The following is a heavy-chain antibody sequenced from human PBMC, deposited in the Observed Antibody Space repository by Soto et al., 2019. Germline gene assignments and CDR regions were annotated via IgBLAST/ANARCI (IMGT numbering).Heavy chain of an antibody. CDR1: GFTFSSYW. D-gene: IGHD2-8*02. CDR3: VESGGAADY. J-gene: IGHJ4*02. CDR2: IDQDGSES. V-gene: IGHV3-7*03. Sequence: PGGSLRLSCTASGFTFSSYWMGRVRQAPGKGLEWVANIDQDGSESHYGGSVKGRFTISRDNARKSLFLQMNSLRAEDTAVYYCVESGGAADYWGQGTLVTVSS.